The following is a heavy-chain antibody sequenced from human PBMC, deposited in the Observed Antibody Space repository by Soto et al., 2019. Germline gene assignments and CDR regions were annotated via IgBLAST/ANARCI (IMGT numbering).Heavy chain of an antibody. CDR3: AIYDSSGYYFDY. Sequence: PSETLSLTCAVYGGSFSGYYWTWIRQPPGKGLEWIGEIYHSGSTYYNPSLKSRVTISVDRSKNQFSLKLSSVTAADTAVYYCAIYDSSGYYFDYWGQGTLVTVSS. CDR2: IYHSGST. D-gene: IGHD3-22*01. CDR1: GGSFSGYY. V-gene: IGHV4-34*01. J-gene: IGHJ4*02.